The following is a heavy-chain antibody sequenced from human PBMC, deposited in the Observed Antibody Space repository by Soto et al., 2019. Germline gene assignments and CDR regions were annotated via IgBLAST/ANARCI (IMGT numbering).Heavy chain of an antibody. CDR1: GYTFTSYG. V-gene: IGHV1-18*04. Sequence: ASVKVSCKASGYTFTSYGISWVRQAPGQGLEWMGWISAYNGNTNYAQKLQGRVTMTTDTSTSTAYMELRSLRSDDTAVYYCARDPPGIRFLEWLYPYYYCYGMDVWGQGTTVTVSS. CDR3: ARDPPGIRFLEWLYPYYYCYGMDV. J-gene: IGHJ6*02. D-gene: IGHD3-3*01. CDR2: ISAYNGNT.